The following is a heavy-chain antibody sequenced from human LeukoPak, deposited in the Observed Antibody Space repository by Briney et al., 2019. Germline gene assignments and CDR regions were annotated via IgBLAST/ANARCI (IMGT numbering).Heavy chain of an antibody. J-gene: IGHJ4*02. Sequence: GGSPRVSCAAPGFTYSSYVVSWVRPAPGKGLEWVSVISDSGASTYYADSVRGRFTISRDNSKNTLYLQMNSLRVEDTALYYCAKMPGAGSGWLERVDYWGQGTLVTVSS. CDR2: ISDSGAST. D-gene: IGHD6-19*01. V-gene: IGHV3-23*01. CDR3: AKMPGAGSGWLERVDY. CDR1: GFTYSSYV.